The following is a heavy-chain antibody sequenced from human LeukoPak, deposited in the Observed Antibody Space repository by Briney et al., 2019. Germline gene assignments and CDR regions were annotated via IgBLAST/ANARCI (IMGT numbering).Heavy chain of an antibody. CDR2: IYYSGST. CDR3: ARHLRSGSSSSRGYFDY. J-gene: IGHJ4*02. D-gene: IGHD6-13*01. CDR1: GGSISSSSYY. Sequence: SETLSLTCTVSGGSISSSSYYWGWIRQPPGKGLEWIGSIYYSGSTHYNPSLKSRVTISVDTSKNQFSLKLSSVTAADTAVYYCARHLRSGSSSSRGYFDYWGQGTLVTVSS. V-gene: IGHV4-39*01.